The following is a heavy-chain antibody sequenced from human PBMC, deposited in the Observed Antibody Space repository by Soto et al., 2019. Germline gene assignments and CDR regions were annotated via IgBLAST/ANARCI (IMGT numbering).Heavy chain of an antibody. CDR2: IYSSGRT. D-gene: IGHD2-21*02. CDR3: ARQRTTVVTQAYFDH. J-gene: IGHJ4*02. Sequence: PSETLSLTCIVSGEPINRSCYYRGWIRQPPGKGLVWRGSIYSSGRTSYNQSFKSRVTISIDTSKNQFSLKLSSVTATATAVYFCARQRTTVVTQAYFDHWGQGALVTVSS. V-gene: IGHV4-39*01. CDR1: GEPINRSCYY.